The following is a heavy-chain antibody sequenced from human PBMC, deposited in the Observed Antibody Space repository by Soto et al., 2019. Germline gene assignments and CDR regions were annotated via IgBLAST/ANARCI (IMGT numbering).Heavy chain of an antibody. CDR1: SDSMNSGGYY. V-gene: IGHV4-31*11. J-gene: IGHJ6*02. CDR3: ARRGGSSSGYYYYAFDV. Sequence: SEALFLTCAVSSDSMNSGGYYWSCICHHPGRGLEWIGYIYSNGDTYYNPSLKSRVTISVDTSKNQFSLNLTSVTGADTAVYYCARRGGSSSGYYYYAFDVWGQGTKVTVSS. CDR2: IYSNGDT. D-gene: IGHD6-6*01.